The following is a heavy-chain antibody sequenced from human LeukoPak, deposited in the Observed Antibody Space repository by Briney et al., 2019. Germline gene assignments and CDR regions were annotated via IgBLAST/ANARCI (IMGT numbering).Heavy chain of an antibody. Sequence: PGGSLRLSCAASGFTFSSYAMSRVRQAPGKGLEWVANIKQDGSEKYYVDSVKGRFTISRDNAKNSLYLQMNSLRAEDTAVYYCATLGSGYPFYYWGQGTLVTVSS. CDR2: IKQDGSEK. CDR3: ATLGSGYPFYY. D-gene: IGHD5-12*01. V-gene: IGHV3-7*01. J-gene: IGHJ4*02. CDR1: GFTFSSYA.